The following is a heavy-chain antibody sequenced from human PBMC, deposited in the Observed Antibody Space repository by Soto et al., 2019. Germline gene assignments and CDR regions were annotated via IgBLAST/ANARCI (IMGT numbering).Heavy chain of an antibody. J-gene: IGHJ3*01. CDR2: IYSSGSP. D-gene: IGHD3-22*01. Sequence: SETLCLTCTVSGGSISSYYCSWILQPPGKGQSWIGYIYSSGSPNSNPSLKRRVTISVDPSKHQFSLKLSSVTAADTAVYYCARIGGWYDSSGYYWGFDAFDFWGQGTMVTVSS. CDR1: GGSISSYY. CDR3: ARIGGWYDSSGYYWGFDAFDF. V-gene: IGHV4-59*01.